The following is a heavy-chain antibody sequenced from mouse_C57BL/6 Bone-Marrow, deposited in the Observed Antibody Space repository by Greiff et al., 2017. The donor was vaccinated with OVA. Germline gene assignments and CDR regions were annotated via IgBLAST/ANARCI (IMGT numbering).Heavy chain of an antibody. J-gene: IGHJ4*01. CDR3: ARDGYYSNYAIDY. V-gene: IGHV1-19*01. D-gene: IGHD2-3*01. Sequence: VQLQQSGPVLVKPGASVKMSCKASGYTFTDYYMNWVKQSHGKSLEWIGVINPYNGGTSYNQKFKGKATLTVDKSSSTAYMELNSLTSEDSAVYYGARDGYYSNYAIDYWGQGSSVTVSS. CDR1: GYTFTDYY. CDR2: INPYNGGT.